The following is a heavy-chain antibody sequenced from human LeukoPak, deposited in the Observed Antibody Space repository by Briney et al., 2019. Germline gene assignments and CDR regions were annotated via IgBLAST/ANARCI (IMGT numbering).Heavy chain of an antibody. D-gene: IGHD2-15*01. Sequence: PSETLSLTCTVSGGSISSYYWNWIRQPAGKGLEWIGRIHTSGSTNYNPSLKSRVTMSVDTSKNQFSLKLSSVTAADTAVYYCARVTCSGGSCRFDYWGQGTLVTVSS. V-gene: IGHV4-4*07. J-gene: IGHJ4*02. CDR2: IHTSGST. CDR1: GGSISSYY. CDR3: ARVTCSGGSCRFDY.